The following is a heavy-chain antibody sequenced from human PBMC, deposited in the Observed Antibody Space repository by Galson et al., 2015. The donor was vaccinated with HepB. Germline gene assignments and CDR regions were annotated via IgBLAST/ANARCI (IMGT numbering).Heavy chain of an antibody. D-gene: IGHD3-10*01. V-gene: IGHV3-30*04. CDR1: GFTFSNYA. Sequence: SLRLSCAASGFTFSNYAMHWVRQAPGKGLEWVAVISYDGGNKYYADSVKGRFTISRDNSKNTLYLQMNSLRAEDTAVYYCARGMSWYFDYWGQGTLVTVSS. CDR2: ISYDGGNK. CDR3: ARGMSWYFDY. J-gene: IGHJ4*02.